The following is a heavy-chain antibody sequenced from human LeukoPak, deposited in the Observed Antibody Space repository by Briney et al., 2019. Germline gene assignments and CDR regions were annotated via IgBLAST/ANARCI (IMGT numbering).Heavy chain of an antibody. D-gene: IGHD6-6*01. CDR2: IYSGVST. V-gene: IGHV3-66*01. J-gene: IGHJ4*02. CDR1: GFTVSSNY. CDR3: AREYSSSSGDY. Sequence: GGSLRLSCAASGFTVSSNYMSWVRQAPGKGLEWGSVIYSGVSTYYQNSVKGRFTISRDKSKNTLYLQINSLRAEDTDVYYCAREYSSSSGDYWGQGNLVTVSS.